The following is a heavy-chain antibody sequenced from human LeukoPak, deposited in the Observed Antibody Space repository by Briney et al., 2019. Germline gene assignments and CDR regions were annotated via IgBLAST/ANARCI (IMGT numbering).Heavy chain of an antibody. J-gene: IGHJ4*02. V-gene: IGHV4-59*01. CDR1: GGSISSYY. Sequence: PSETLSLTCTVSGGSISSYYWSWIRQPPGKGLEWIGYIYYSGSTNYNPSLKSRVTISVDTSKNQFSLKLSSVTAADTAVYYCARSSRYCSSTSCHGFDYWGQGTLVTVSS. CDR3: ARSSRYCSSTSCHGFDY. CDR2: IYYSGST. D-gene: IGHD2-2*01.